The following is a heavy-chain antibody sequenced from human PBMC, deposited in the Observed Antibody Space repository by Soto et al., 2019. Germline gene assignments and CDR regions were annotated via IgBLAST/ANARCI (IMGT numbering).Heavy chain of an antibody. CDR1: GGSISSGDYY. CDR2: ISYSGST. Sequence: PSETLSLTCTVSGGSISSGDYYWSWIRQPPGKGLEWIGYISYSGSTYYNPSLKSRVTISVDTSRNQFSLKLSSVTAADTAVYYCARLAVRGELDVFDIWGQGTMVTVSS. CDR3: ARLAVRGELDVFDI. V-gene: IGHV4-30-4*01. J-gene: IGHJ3*02. D-gene: IGHD3-10*01.